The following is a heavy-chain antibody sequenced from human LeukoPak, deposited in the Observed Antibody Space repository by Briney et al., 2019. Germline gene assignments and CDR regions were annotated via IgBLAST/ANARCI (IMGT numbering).Heavy chain of an antibody. Sequence: ASVKVSCKASGYTFTSYGISWVRQAPGQGLEWMGWISAYNGNTNYAQKLQGRVTMTTDTSTSTAYMELSSLRSEDTAVYYCARASLNTVTIIDDDAFDIWGQGTMVTVSS. CDR1: GYTFTSYG. V-gene: IGHV1-18*01. CDR2: ISAYNGNT. CDR3: ARASLNTVTIIDDDAFDI. D-gene: IGHD4-17*01. J-gene: IGHJ3*02.